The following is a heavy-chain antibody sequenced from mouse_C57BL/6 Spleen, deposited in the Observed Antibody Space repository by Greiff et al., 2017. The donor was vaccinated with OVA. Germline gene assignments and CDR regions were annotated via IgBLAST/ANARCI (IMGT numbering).Heavy chain of an antibody. Sequence: QVQLKESGAELVKPGASVKMSCKASGYTFTTYPIEWMKQNHGKSLEWIGNFHPYNDDTKYNEKFKGKATLTVEKSSSTVYLELSRLTSDDSAVYYCARGSNYRDYAMDYWGQGTSVTVSS. J-gene: IGHJ4*01. V-gene: IGHV1-47*01. CDR2: FHPYNDDT. CDR1: GYTFTTYP. CDR3: ARGSNYRDYAMDY. D-gene: IGHD2-5*01.